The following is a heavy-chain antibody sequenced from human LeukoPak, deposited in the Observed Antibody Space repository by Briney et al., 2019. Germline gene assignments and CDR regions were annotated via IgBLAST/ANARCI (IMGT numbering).Heavy chain of an antibody. V-gene: IGHV4-59*08. CDR3: ARHARKRLTSNWDF. Sequence: KPSETLSLTCTVSGGSISGFYWSWIRQPPGKGLEWIGYIHYSGSTNYNPSLKSRVIISLGTSKNQFSLRLSSVTAADTAVYYCARHARKRLTSNWDFWGQGTLVTVSS. CDR1: GGSISGFY. D-gene: IGHD2-21*02. CDR2: IHYSGST. J-gene: IGHJ4*02.